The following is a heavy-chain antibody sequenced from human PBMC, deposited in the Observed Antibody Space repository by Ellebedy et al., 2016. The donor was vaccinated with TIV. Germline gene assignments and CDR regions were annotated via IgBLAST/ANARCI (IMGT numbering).Heavy chain of an antibody. CDR2: IISSGRTT. Sequence: GESLKISXVSSGFTFSDYYMTWIRQAPGKGLEWISYIISSGRTTYYADSVKGRYTISRDNAKNSLYLQMNSLRAEDTAVYYCARGGTRDLNFWGQGTLVTVSS. D-gene: IGHD1-26*01. J-gene: IGHJ4*02. CDR3: ARGGTRDLNF. CDR1: GFTFSDYY. V-gene: IGHV3-11*04.